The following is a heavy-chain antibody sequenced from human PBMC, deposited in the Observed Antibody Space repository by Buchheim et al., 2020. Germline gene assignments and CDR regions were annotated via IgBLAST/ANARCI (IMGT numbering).Heavy chain of an antibody. CDR3: ARDNPKGNY. CDR2: ITTSGGST. J-gene: IGHJ4*02. Sequence: EVQLLESGGGLVQPGGSLRLSCAVSGFTFSNYAMSWGRQAPGKGLEWVSSITTSGGSTYYADSVKGRFTISRDNSKNKLELQMNSLGVEDTAVYYCARDNPKGNYWGQGT. V-gene: IGHV3-23*01. CDR1: GFTFSNYA.